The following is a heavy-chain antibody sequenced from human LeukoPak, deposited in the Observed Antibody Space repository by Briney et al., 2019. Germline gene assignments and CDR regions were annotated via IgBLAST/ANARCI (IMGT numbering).Heavy chain of an antibody. V-gene: IGHV3-7*05. CDR3: ARYCRDPSRGWYFFDY. CDR2: IRQDGSEQ. D-gene: IGHD6-19*01. J-gene: IGHJ4*02. Sequence: PGGSLRLSCAASGFTFSNYWMGWVRQAPGKGLEWVANIRQDGSEQHYVDSVKGRFTISRDNAKSSLYLQMNSLRAEDTTVYYCARYCRDPSRGWYFFDYWGQGTQVAVSP. CDR1: GFTFSNYW.